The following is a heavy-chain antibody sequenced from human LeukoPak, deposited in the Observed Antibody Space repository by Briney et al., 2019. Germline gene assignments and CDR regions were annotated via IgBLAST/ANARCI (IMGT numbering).Heavy chain of an antibody. CDR3: ARKDGDY. CDR2: IYSSGST. Sequence: SETLSLTCTVSGASISAFHWTWFRQPAGKGLEWIGLIYSSGSTLFNPSLKRRVAMSVDLTKNQLSLKLTSVTAADTAMYYCARKDGDYWGRGTLVTVSS. V-gene: IGHV4-4*07. J-gene: IGHJ4*02. CDR1: GASISAFH.